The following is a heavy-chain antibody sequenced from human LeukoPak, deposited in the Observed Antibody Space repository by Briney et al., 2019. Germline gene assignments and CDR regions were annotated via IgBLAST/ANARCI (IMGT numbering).Heavy chain of an antibody. CDR3: AAWRGSNWFDY. D-gene: IGHD6-13*01. J-gene: IGHJ4*02. Sequence: GGALRLSCAASGFDLSSNSMSWVGQAPGKGVEWVSVIFSSCSINYATSMKGRFTISRHNSNNTLYLQMNSLRGEDTAVYYCAAWRGSNWFDYWGQGTQVTVSS. CDR2: IFSSCSI. V-gene: IGHV3-53*01. CDR1: GFDLSSNS.